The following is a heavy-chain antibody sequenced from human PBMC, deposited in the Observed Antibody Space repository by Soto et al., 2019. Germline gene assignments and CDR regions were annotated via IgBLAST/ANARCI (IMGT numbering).Heavy chain of an antibody. D-gene: IGHD3-10*01. CDR1: GYTFIYFW. Sequence: GESLKISCQASGYTFIYFWVAWVRQVPGKGLEWMGVIYPGASDIRYSPSFEGHVTFSADKSTNTAYLQWSSLEAADTAIYYCARQGTSRGSDYAAFDFWGPGTLVTVSP. V-gene: IGHV5-51*01. J-gene: IGHJ4*02. CDR3: ARQGTSRGSDYAAFDF. CDR2: IYPGASDI.